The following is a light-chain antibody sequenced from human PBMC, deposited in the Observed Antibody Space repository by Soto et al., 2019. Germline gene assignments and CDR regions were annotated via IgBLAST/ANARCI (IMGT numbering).Light chain of an antibody. CDR3: QQHANWPLT. V-gene: IGKV3-11*01. CDR2: EAS. CDR1: QSGGNN. J-gene: IGKJ4*01. Sequence: EIVLTQSPATLSLSPGERATLSCRASQSGGNNLAWYQQKPGQAPGLLIYEASTRATGIPARFSGSGSGTDFTLTISSLEPEDLAVYYGQQHANWPLTFGGGTKVEIK.